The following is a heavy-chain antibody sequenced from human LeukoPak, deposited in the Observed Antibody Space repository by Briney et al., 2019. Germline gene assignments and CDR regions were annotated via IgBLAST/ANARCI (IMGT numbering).Heavy chain of an antibody. CDR1: GGSISSYY. CDR3: ARRVGRYCSGGSCDTSAYNWFDP. V-gene: IGHV4-59*12. J-gene: IGHJ5*02. CDR2: IYYSGST. D-gene: IGHD2-15*01. Sequence: SETLSLTCTVSGGSISSYYWSWIRQPPGKGLEWIGYIYYSGSTNYNPSLKSRVTISVDTSKNQFPLKLSSVTAADTAVYYCARRVGRYCSGGSCDTSAYNWFDPWGQGTLATVSS.